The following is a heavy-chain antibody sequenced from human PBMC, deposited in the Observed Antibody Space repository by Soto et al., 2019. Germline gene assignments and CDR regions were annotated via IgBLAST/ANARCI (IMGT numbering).Heavy chain of an antibody. Sequence: GESLKISCQSSGYTFSNFWIGWVRQLPGKGLEWMGIIYPGDHETRYSPSFHGKVTISADRSINTAYLQWNSLEASATAFYYCAVSPRSSPYFDYWGQGALVTVSS. CDR3: AVSPRSSPYFDY. D-gene: IGHD6-13*01. CDR1: GYTFSNFW. V-gene: IGHV5-51*01. J-gene: IGHJ4*02. CDR2: IYPGDHET.